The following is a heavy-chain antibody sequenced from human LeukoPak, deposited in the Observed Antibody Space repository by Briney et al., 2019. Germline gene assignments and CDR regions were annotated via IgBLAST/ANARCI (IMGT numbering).Heavy chain of an antibody. Sequence: PSETPSLTCTVSGGSLSSSYWSWIRQPAGKGLEWIGRIYTSGSTNYNPSLKSRVTMSVDTSKNQFSLKLSSVTAADTAVYYCARGEVVLELHAFDIWGQGTMVTVSS. J-gene: IGHJ3*02. CDR1: GGSLSSSY. D-gene: IGHD1-7*01. CDR3: ARGEVVLELHAFDI. V-gene: IGHV4-4*07. CDR2: IYTSGST.